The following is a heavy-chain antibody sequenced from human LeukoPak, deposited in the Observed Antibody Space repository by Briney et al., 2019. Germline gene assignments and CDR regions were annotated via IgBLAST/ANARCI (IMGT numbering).Heavy chain of an antibody. J-gene: IGHJ3*02. CDR2: IYYSGST. Sequence: SGTLSLTCTVSGGSISSYYWSWIRQPPGKGLEWIGYIYYSGSTNYNPSLKSRVTISVDTSKNQFSLKLSSVTAADTTVYCCASQDDDEDDAFDIWGQGTMVTVSS. CDR1: GGSISSYY. D-gene: IGHD3-16*01. V-gene: IGHV4-59*08. CDR3: ASQDDDEDDAFDI.